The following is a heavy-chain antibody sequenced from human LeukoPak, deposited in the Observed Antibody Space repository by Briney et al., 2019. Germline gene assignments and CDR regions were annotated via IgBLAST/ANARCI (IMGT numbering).Heavy chain of an antibody. Sequence: SETLSLTCTVSGGSISSYYWSWIRQPPGKGLERIGYIYYSGSTNYNPSLKSRVTISVDTSKNQFSLKLSSVTAADTAVYYCARSGYSYGHDYWGQGTLVTVSS. D-gene: IGHD5-18*01. CDR1: GGSISSYY. V-gene: IGHV4-59*01. CDR2: IYYSGST. CDR3: ARSGYSYGHDY. J-gene: IGHJ4*02.